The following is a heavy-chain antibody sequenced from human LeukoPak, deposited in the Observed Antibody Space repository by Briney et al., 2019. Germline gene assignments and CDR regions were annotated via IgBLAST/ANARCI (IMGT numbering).Heavy chain of an antibody. CDR1: GFTFSTYA. J-gene: IGHJ4*02. D-gene: IGHD1-26*01. V-gene: IGHV3-23*01. CDR3: ATDSGTYYKAFDY. CDR2: ISGSGGRT. Sequence: GGSLRLSCAASGFTFSTYAMGWVRQAPGKGLEWVSAISGSGGRTYYADSVKGRFTISRDNSKNTLFLEMNSLRAEDTAVYYCATDSGTYYKAFDYWGQGTLVTVSS.